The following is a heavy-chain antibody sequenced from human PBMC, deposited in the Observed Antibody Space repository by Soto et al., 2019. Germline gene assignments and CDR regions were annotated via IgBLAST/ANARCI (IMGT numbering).Heavy chain of an antibody. D-gene: IGHD7-27*01. CDR2: TYYRSKWYN. V-gene: IGHV6-1*01. CDR1: GDSVSSNSAA. Sequence: SQTLSLTCAISGDSVSSNSAAWNWIRQSPSRGLEWLGRTYYRSKWYNDYAVSVKSRITINPDTSKNQFSLQLNSVTPEDTAVYYCARVGEIKTGDYYYYYGMDVWGQGTTVTVSS. J-gene: IGHJ6*02. CDR3: ARVGEIKTGDYYYYYGMDV.